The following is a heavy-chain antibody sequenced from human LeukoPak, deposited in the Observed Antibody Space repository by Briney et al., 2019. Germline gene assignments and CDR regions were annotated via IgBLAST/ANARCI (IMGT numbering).Heavy chain of an antibody. Sequence: PGGSLRLSCAASGLTFSSYGMSWVRQPPGQGLEWLSSIGGSGVSTYYADSVKGRFTISRDNSKNTLYLQMNSLRPEDTAVYYCAPLAVADDYFDYWGQGTLVTVSS. CDR1: GLTFSSYG. CDR3: APLAVADDYFDY. D-gene: IGHD6-19*01. J-gene: IGHJ4*02. CDR2: IGGSGVST. V-gene: IGHV3-23*01.